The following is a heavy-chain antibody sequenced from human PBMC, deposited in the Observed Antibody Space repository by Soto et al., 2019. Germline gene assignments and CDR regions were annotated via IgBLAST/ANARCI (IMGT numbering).Heavy chain of an antibody. J-gene: IGHJ4*02. CDR1: GLPFNNAW. CDR2: VKSKADGGTT. V-gene: IGHV3-15*01. Sequence: GGPLRRSCAASGLPFNNAWMSWVRQAPGKGLEWVARVKSKADGGTTDYAAPVRGRFTISRDDSKNTLYLQWSSLKASDTAMYYSARRRGGTYYIDYWGQGTLVTVPQ. D-gene: IGHD1-26*01. CDR3: ARRRGGTYYIDY.